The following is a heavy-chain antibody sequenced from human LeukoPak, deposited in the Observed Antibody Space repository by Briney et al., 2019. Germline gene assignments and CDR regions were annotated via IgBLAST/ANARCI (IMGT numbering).Heavy chain of an antibody. CDR3: ATEVTSIVLDY. V-gene: IGHV1-24*01. D-gene: IGHD2-21*02. CDR2: FDPENEER. J-gene: IGHJ4*02. CDR1: GHTLSELP. Sequence: GASVKVSCKVSGHTLSELPMYWVRQAPGKGLEWMGGFDPENEERIYAQKFRGRVTMTEDTSTDTAYMELSSLRSEDTAVYYCATEVTSIVLDYWGQGTLVTVSS.